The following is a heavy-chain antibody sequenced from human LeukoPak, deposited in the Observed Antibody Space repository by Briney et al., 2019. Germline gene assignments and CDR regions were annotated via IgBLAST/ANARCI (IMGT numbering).Heavy chain of an antibody. CDR1: GGTFSSYA. CDR2: IIPIFGTA. J-gene: IGHJ4*02. Sequence: SVKVSCKASGGTFSSYAISWVRQAPGQGLEWMGGIIPIFGTANYAQKFQGRVTITADESTSTAYMELSSLRSEDTAVYYCAKTTRDHGGTLGYWGQGTLVTVSS. CDR3: AKTTRDHGGTLGY. V-gene: IGHV1-69*01. D-gene: IGHD4-23*01.